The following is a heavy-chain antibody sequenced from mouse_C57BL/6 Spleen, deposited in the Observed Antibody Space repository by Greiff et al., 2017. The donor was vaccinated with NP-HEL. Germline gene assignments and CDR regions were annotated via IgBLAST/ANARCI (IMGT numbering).Heavy chain of an antibody. CDR2: ISSGGSYT. V-gene: IGHV5-6*01. J-gene: IGHJ3*01. CDR1: GFTFSSYG. D-gene: IGHD1-1*01. Sequence: EVKLVESGGDLVKPGGSLKLSCAASGFTFSSYGMSWVRQTPDKRLEWVATISSGGSYTYCPDSVKGRFTISRDNAKNTLYLQMSSLKSEDTAMYYCASLTTVVEGFAYWGQGTLVTVSA. CDR3: ASLTTVVEGFAY.